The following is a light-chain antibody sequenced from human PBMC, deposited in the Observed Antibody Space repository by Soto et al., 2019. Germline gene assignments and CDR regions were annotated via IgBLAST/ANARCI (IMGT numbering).Light chain of an antibody. Sequence: QSAVTQPASVSGSPGQSITISCTGTSSDVGGYNYVSWYQQHPGKAPKLMIYEVSNRPSGVSNRFSGSKSGNTASLTISGLQAEDESDYYCSSYTSSSTDVFGTGTKLTVL. V-gene: IGLV2-14*01. J-gene: IGLJ1*01. CDR2: EVS. CDR1: SSDVGGYNY. CDR3: SSYTSSSTDV.